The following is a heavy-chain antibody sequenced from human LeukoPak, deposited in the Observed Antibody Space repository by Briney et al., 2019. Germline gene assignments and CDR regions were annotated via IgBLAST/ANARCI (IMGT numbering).Heavy chain of an antibody. D-gene: IGHD3-22*01. Sequence: PSETLSLTCTVSGGSISSSSYYWGWIRQPPGKGLEWIGSIYYSGSTYYNPSLKSRVTISVDTSKNQFSLKLSSVTAADTAVYYCARDSDSSGYYYINWFDPWGQGTLVTVSS. CDR2: IYYSGST. CDR3: ARDSDSSGYYYINWFDP. V-gene: IGHV4-39*07. CDR1: GGSISSSSYY. J-gene: IGHJ5*02.